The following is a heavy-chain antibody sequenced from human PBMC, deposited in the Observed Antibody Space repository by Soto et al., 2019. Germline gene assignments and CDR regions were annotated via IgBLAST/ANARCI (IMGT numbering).Heavy chain of an antibody. CDR3: ARNGGTIPGMDV. CDR2: IYSSRST. J-gene: IGHJ6*02. Sequence: PSETLSLTCTVSGGSISSGGYYGSWIPQHPGKGLEWIRYIYSSRSTFYNPSLNRRVTISVDTSKNQFSLKLSSVTAADTAVYYCARNGGTIPGMDVWGQGTTVTVSS. D-gene: IGHD1-7*01. V-gene: IGHV4-31*03. CDR1: GGSISSGGYY.